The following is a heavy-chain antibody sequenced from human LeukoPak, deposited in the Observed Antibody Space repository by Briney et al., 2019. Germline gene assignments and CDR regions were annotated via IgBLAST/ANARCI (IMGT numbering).Heavy chain of an antibody. D-gene: IGHD4-17*01. V-gene: IGHV3-48*04. CDR1: GFTFSSFS. CDR3: ARVIGSYGDSAY. J-gene: IGHJ4*02. Sequence: GGSLRLSRAASGFTFSSFSMNWVRQAPGKGLEWISYITSSSSSTYYADSVKGRFTISRDNSKNSLYLQMNSLRAEDTALYYCARVIGSYGDSAYWGQGTLVTVSS. CDR2: ITSSSSST.